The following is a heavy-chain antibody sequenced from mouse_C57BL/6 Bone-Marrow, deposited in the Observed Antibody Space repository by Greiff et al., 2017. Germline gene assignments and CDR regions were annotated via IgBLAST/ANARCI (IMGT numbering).Heavy chain of an antibody. J-gene: IGHJ2*01. Sequence: QVQLQQSVAELVRPGASVKLSCKASGYTFTDYYINWVKQRPGQGLEWIARIYPGSGNTYYNEKFKGKATLTAEKSSSTAYMQLSSLASEDTAVYFCARYDYDFDYWGQGTTLTVSS. CDR3: ARYDYDFDY. D-gene: IGHD2-4*01. CDR2: IYPGSGNT. CDR1: GYTFTDYY. V-gene: IGHV1-76*01.